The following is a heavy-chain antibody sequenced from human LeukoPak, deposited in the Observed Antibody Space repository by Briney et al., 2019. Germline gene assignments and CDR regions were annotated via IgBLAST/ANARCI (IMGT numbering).Heavy chain of an antibody. CDR3: ARDYYGSSGYYYFDY. Sequence: GGSLRLSCAASGFTFSSYWMSWVRQAPGKGLEWVANIKQDGSEKYYVDSVKGRFTISRDNAKNSLYLQMNSLRAEDTAVYYCARDYYGSSGYYYFDYWGQGTLVTVSS. CDR1: GFTFSSYW. J-gene: IGHJ4*02. CDR2: IKQDGSEK. D-gene: IGHD3-22*01. V-gene: IGHV3-7*01.